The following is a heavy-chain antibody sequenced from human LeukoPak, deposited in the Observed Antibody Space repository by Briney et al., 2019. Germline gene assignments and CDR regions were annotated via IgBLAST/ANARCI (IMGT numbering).Heavy chain of an antibody. CDR1: GFTVTSYD. J-gene: IGHJ3*02. D-gene: IGHD3-9*01. CDR2: IRGSGVTT. Sequence: GGSLRPSPAASGFTVTSYDISWVRQAPGKGLEWVSSIRGSGVTTYYADSVKGRFTISRDSSNTLYLQMNSLRADDTAVYYCAKAPHRYSRLTPSFHIWGQGTMVTVSS. CDR3: AKAPHRYSRLTPSFHI. V-gene: IGHV3-23*01.